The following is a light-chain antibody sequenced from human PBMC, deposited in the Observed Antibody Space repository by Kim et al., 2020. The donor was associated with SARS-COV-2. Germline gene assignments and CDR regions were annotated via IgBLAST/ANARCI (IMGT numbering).Light chain of an antibody. V-gene: IGLV2-8*01. CDR2: EVS. Sequence: GQSVAISCTGTSNDIGGHNYVSWYQQHPGKAPKLMIYEVSKRPSGVPDRFSGSKSGNTAYLIVSGLQAEDETFYYCSSYAGSNNWVFGGGTKLTVL. CDR1: SNDIGGHNY. CDR3: SSYAGSNNWV. J-gene: IGLJ3*02.